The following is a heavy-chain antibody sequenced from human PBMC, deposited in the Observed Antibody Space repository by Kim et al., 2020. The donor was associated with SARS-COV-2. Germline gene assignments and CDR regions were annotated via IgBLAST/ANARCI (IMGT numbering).Heavy chain of an antibody. CDR1: GFTFSSYA. V-gene: IGHV3-23*01. CDR2: ISGSGGST. Sequence: GGSLRLSCAASGFTFSSYAMSWVRQAPGKGLEWVSAISGSGGSTYYADSVKGRFTISRDNSKNTLYLQMNSLRAEDTTVYYCATSDSCSGGSCYFDYWGQGTLVTVSS. CDR3: ATSDSCSGGSCYFDY. D-gene: IGHD2-15*01. J-gene: IGHJ4*02.